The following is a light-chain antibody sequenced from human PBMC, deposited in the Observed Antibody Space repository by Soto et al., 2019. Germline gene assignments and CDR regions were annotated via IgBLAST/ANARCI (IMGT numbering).Light chain of an antibody. V-gene: IGKV3-11*01. CDR2: DAY. CDR3: QQRHMWPIT. CDR1: QSFRGL. J-gene: IGKJ5*01. Sequence: EGVLTQSPVTLSLSPGESAALSCRASQSFRGLLAWYQQKPGQAPRLLIYDAYNRATGIPPRFSGSGSGTDFTLTISSLEPEDSAVYYCQQRHMWPITFGQGTRLEI.